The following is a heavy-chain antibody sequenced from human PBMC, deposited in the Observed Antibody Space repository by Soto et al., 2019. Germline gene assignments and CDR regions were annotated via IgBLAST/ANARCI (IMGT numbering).Heavy chain of an antibody. J-gene: IGHJ4*02. CDR1: GDSLNNYY. CDR3: ARSSGWDFDY. D-gene: IGHD6-19*01. Sequence: ETLSLTCTVSGDSLNNYYWTWVRQPPGKSLEWIGYIYYSGSTNYNPSLKSRVTISVDTSKNQFSLNLISVTAADTAVYYCARSSGWDFDYWGQGTLVTVSS. V-gene: IGHV4-59*01. CDR2: IYYSGST.